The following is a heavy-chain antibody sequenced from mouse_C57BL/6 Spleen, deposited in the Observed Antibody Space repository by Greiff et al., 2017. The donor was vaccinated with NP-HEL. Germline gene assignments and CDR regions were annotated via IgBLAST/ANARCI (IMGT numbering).Heavy chain of an antibody. V-gene: IGHV1-82*01. D-gene: IGHD2-4*01. Sequence: VKLQESGPELVKPGASVKISCKASGYAFSSSWMNWVKQRPGKGLEWIGRIYPGDGDTNYNGKFKGKATLTADKSSSTAYMQLSSLTSEDSAVYFCARFSYDAQVYWGQGTSVTVSS. CDR3: ARFSYDAQVY. CDR2: IYPGDGDT. J-gene: IGHJ4*01. CDR1: GYAFSSSW.